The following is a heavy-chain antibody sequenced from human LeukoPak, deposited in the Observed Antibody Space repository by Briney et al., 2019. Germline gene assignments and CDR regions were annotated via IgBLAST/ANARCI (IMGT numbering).Heavy chain of an antibody. D-gene: IGHD2-15*01. CDR1: GFTFSNAW. CDR3: ARDIGGYYYYGMDV. Sequence: GGSLRLSCAASGFTFSNAWMSWVRQAPGKGLEWVAVISYDGSNKYYADSVKGRFTISRDNSKNTLYLQMNSLRAEDTAVYYCARDIGGYYYYGMDVWGQGTTVTVSS. CDR2: ISYDGSNK. J-gene: IGHJ6*02. V-gene: IGHV3-30-3*01.